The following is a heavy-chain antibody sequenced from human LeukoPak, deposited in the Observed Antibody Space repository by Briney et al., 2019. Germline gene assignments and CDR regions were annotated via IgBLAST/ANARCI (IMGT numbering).Heavy chain of an antibody. CDR2: ISGSGRSI. CDR1: GFTFSDYY. CDR3: ARDRGSYLNYFDN. V-gene: IGHV3-11*01. J-gene: IGHJ4*02. D-gene: IGHD5-18*01. Sequence: PGGSLRLSCAASGFTFSDYYMSWIRQAPGKGLEGVSYISGSGRSIYYADSVKGRFTISRDNAKNSLSLQMNSLRAEDTAVYYCARDRGSYLNYFDNWGQGTLVTVSS.